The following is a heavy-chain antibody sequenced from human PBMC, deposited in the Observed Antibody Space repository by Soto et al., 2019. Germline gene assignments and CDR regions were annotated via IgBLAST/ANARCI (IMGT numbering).Heavy chain of an antibody. D-gene: IGHD1-26*01. CDR2: IYYSGST. CDR3: ARPSGSYLYYFDY. V-gene: IGHV4-39*01. Sequence: QLQLQESGPGLVKPSETLSLTCTVSGGSISSSSYYWGWIRHPPGKGLEWIGSIYYSGSTYYNPSLKSRVTISVDTSKNQFSLKLSSVTAADTAVYYCARPSGSYLYYFDYWGQGTLVTVSS. J-gene: IGHJ4*02. CDR1: GGSISSSSYY.